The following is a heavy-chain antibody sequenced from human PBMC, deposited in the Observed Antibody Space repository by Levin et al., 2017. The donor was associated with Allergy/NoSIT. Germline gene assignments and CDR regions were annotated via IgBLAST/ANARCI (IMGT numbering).Heavy chain of an antibody. CDR2: IYYSGST. CDR3: ARAVPGSIVGATAYGMDV. Sequence: SETLSLTCTVSGGSISSYYWSWIRQPPGKGLEWLGYIYYSGSTNYNPSLKSRVTISVDTSKNQFSLRLSSVTAADTAVYYCARAVPGSIVGATAYGMDVWGQGTTVTVSS. J-gene: IGHJ6*02. D-gene: IGHD1-26*01. V-gene: IGHV4-59*01. CDR1: GGSISSYY.